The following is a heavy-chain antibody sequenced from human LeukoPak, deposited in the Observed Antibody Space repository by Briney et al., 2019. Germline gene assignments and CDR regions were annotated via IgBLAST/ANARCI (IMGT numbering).Heavy chain of an antibody. D-gene: IGHD3-9*01. CDR1: GGTFSSYA. V-gene: IGHV1-69*04. CDR3: AGDQNRYFDWLPFFDY. Sequence: SVKVSCKASGGTFSSYAISWVRQAPGQGLEWMGRIIPILGIANYAQKFQGRVTITADKSTSTAYMELSSLRSEDTAVYYCAGDQNRYFDWLPFFDYWGQGTLVTVSS. CDR2: IIPILGIA. J-gene: IGHJ4*02.